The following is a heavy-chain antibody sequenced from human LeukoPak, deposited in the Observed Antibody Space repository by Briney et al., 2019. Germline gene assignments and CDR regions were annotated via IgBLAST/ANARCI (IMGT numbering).Heavy chain of an antibody. V-gene: IGHV4-59*01. Sequence: SETLSLTCTVSDDSISDYYRGWIRQPPGKGLEWIGYIHNSGTSTYNLSLKSRVTISADTSKNQFSLKLNSMTTADTAVYYCARVYSHGYNLRLDYWGQGTLVTVSS. CDR2: IHNSGTS. J-gene: IGHJ4*02. CDR3: ARVYSHGYNLRLDY. CDR1: DDSISDYY. D-gene: IGHD5-24*01.